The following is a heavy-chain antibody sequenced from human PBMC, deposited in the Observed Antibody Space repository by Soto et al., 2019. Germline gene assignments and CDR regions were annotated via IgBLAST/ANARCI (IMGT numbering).Heavy chain of an antibody. CDR1: GGSISSGGYY. V-gene: IGHV4-31*03. J-gene: IGHJ6*02. CDR2: IYYSGST. Sequence: QVQLQESGPGLVKPSQTLSLTCTVSGGSISSGGYYWSWIRQHPGKGLEWIGYIYYSGSTYYNPTLKSRITISVDTSKNQFSLKLSSVTAADTDVYYCARDQEEAGGMDVWGQGTTVTVSS. CDR3: ARDQEEAGGMDV. D-gene: IGHD6-13*01.